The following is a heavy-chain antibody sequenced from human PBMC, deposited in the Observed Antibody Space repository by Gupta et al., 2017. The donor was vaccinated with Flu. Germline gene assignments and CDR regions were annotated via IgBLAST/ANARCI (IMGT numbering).Heavy chain of an antibody. CDR1: GFTFSSYA. D-gene: IGHD3-3*01. Sequence: EVQLLESGGGLVQPGGSLRLSCAASGFTFSSYAMSWVRQAPGKGLEWVSAISGSGGSTYYADSVKGRVTISRDNSKNTLYLKMNSLRAEETAVYYGAKVTHYDFGSGQFSQAFDYWGQGTLVTVSS. V-gene: IGHV3-23*01. CDR2: ISGSGGST. CDR3: AKVTHYDFGSGQFSQAFDY. J-gene: IGHJ4*02.